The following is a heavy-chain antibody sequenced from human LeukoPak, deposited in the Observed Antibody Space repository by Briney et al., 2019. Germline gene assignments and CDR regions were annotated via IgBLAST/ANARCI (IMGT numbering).Heavy chain of an antibody. J-gene: IGHJ4*02. CDR2: INHSGST. D-gene: IGHD3-22*01. V-gene: IGHV4-34*01. Sequence: SETLSLTCAVYGGSFSGYYWSWIPQPPGKGREWLGEINHSGSTNYSPSLKSRVTISVDTSKNQFSLKLSSVTAADTAVYYCARGYDSSGLSGDFDYWGQGTLVTVSS. CDR1: GGSFSGYY. CDR3: ARGYDSSGLSGDFDY.